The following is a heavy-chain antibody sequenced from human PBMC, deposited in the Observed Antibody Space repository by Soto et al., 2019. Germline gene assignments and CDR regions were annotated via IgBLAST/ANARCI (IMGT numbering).Heavy chain of an antibody. J-gene: IGHJ4*02. CDR1: GFTFSSYA. V-gene: IGHV3-30-3*01. Sequence: PGGSLRLSCAASGFTFSSYAMHWVRQAPGKGLEWVAVISYDGSNKYYADSVKDRFTISRDNSKNTLYLQMNSLRAEDTAVYYWAIVFRLLGLDVRSRYGHMNDWGQGTLVTVSS. CDR3: AIVFRLLGLDVRSRYGHMND. D-gene: IGHD3-3*01. CDR2: ISYDGSNK.